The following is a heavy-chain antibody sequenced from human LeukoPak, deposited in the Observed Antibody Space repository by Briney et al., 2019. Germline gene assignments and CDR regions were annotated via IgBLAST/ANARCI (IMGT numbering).Heavy chain of an antibody. CDR1: GGSISTSSYY. J-gene: IGHJ5*02. V-gene: IGHV4-39*07. CDR3: ARAYSSSWYFNWFDP. D-gene: IGHD6-13*01. Sequence: PSETLSLTCTVSGGSISTSSYYWGWIRQSPRKGLEWIGSIYPSGSTYYNPSLKSRVTISVDTSKNQFSLKLSSVTAADTAVYYCARAYSSSWYFNWFDPWGQGTLVTVSS. CDR2: IYPSGST.